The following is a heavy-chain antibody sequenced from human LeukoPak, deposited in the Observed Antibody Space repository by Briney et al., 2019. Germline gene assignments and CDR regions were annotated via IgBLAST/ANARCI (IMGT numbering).Heavy chain of an antibody. CDR2: FDPEDGET. D-gene: IGHD2-2*01. V-gene: IGHV1-24*01. J-gene: IGHJ5*02. Sequence: ASVKVSCKVSGYTLTELSMHWVRQAPGKGLEWMGGFDPEDGETIYAQKFQGRVTMTEDTSTDTAYMELSSLRSEDTAVYYCAAYCSSTSCPLQFDPWDQGTLVTVSS. CDR3: AAYCSSTSCPLQFDP. CDR1: GYTLTELS.